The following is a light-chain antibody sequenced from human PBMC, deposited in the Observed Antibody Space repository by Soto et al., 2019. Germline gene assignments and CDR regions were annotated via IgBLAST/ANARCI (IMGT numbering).Light chain of an antibody. CDR3: QKYNSVPWT. V-gene: IGKV1-27*01. CDR1: QGISNS. J-gene: IGKJ1*01. Sequence: DIQMTQSPSSLSASVGDRVTITCRASQGISNSLAWYQQKPGKVPKLLIYGASTLQSGVPSRFSGRGSGTDFTLTISSLRPEDVATYYCQKYNSVPWTFGQGTKVEIK. CDR2: GAS.